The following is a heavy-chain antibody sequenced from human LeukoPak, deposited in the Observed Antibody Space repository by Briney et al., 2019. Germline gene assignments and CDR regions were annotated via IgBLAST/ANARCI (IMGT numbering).Heavy chain of an antibody. Sequence: PGGSLRLSCAASGFTLGSHWVHWVRQAPGKGLVWVSRINSDGRITTYADSVKGRFTISRDNAKNTLYVQLNSLRAEDTSVYYCARDDWNSNWFDPWGQRTLVTVSS. V-gene: IGHV3-74*01. CDR3: ARDDWNSNWFDP. J-gene: IGHJ5*02. CDR2: INSDGRIT. D-gene: IGHD1-7*01. CDR1: GFTLGSHW.